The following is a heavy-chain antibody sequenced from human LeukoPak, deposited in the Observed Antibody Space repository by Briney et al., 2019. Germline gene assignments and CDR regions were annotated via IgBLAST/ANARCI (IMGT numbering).Heavy chain of an antibody. Sequence: SETLSLTCTVSGGSISSSSYYWGWIRQPPGKGLEWIGSIYYSGSTYYNPSLKSRVTISVDTSKNQFSLKLSSVTAADTAVYYCARGTTAFDYWGQGTLVTVSS. V-gene: IGHV4-39*07. CDR1: GGSISSSSYY. D-gene: IGHD2/OR15-2a*01. J-gene: IGHJ4*02. CDR2: IYYSGST. CDR3: ARGTTAFDY.